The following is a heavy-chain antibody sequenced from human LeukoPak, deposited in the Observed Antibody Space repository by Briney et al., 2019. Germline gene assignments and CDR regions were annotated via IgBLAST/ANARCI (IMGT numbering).Heavy chain of an antibody. V-gene: IGHV4-34*01. CDR1: GFTFSSYW. Sequence: GSLRLSCAASGFTFSSYWMSWVRQAPGKGLEWIGEINHSGSTNYNPSLKSRVTVSVDTSKNQFSLKLTSVTAADTAVYYCVRGPYGSGISNWFDPWGQGTQVIVSS. J-gene: IGHJ5*02. CDR2: INHSGST. CDR3: VRGPYGSGISNWFDP. D-gene: IGHD3-10*01.